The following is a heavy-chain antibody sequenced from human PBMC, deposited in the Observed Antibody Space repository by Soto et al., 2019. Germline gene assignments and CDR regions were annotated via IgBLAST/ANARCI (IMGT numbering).Heavy chain of an antibody. Sequence: EVQLVESGGGLVQPGRSLRLTCGLSGFKFDKYGMFWVRQAPGKGLEWVSGISWNSGTIGYADSVKGRFTVSRDNAKNSLYLQMSSLRAEDTALYYCAKSTGGTANGMDVWGQGTTVTVSS. CDR2: ISWNSGTI. D-gene: IGHD2-8*02. CDR1: GFKFDKYG. V-gene: IGHV3-9*01. J-gene: IGHJ6*02. CDR3: AKSTGGTANGMDV.